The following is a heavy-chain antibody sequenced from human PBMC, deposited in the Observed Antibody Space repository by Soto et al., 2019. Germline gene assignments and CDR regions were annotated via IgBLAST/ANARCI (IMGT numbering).Heavy chain of an antibody. Sequence: ASVKGSCKASGYTFTCYYMHWVRQAPGQGLEWMGWINPNSGGTNYAQKFQGWVTMTRDTSINTAYMELSRLRSDDTAVYYCARVNWYCSSTSCQSFYGMDVWGQGTTVTVSS. J-gene: IGHJ6*02. D-gene: IGHD2-2*01. CDR3: ARVNWYCSSTSCQSFYGMDV. V-gene: IGHV1-2*04. CDR1: GYTFTCYY. CDR2: INPNSGGT.